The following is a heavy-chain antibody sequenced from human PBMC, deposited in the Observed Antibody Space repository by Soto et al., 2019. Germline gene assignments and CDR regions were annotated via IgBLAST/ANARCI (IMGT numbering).Heavy chain of an antibody. D-gene: IGHD6-13*01. CDR2: IYWDDDK. Sequence: SGPTLVNPTQTLTLTCTVSGFSLTATGVGVGWIRQPPGKALEWLALIYWDDDKRYSPSLNNRVTITRDTSKNQVVLTMTNMDPVDTATYYCAHSSAAGTWRWFDPWGQGTLITVSS. CDR3: AHSSAAGTWRWFDP. J-gene: IGHJ5*02. V-gene: IGHV2-5*02. CDR1: GFSLTATGVG.